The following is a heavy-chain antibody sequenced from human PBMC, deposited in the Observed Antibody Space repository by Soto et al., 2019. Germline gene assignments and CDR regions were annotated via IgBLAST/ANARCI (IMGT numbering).Heavy chain of an antibody. CDR3: ARQIYDSDTGPNFQYYFDS. CDR1: GYSFTSYW. Sequence: GESLKISCKCSGYSFTSYWIGWVRQMPGKGLEWMGIIYPDDSDTRYSPPFQGQVSISADKSISTAYLQWSSLKASDTAMYYCARQIYDSDTGPNFQYYFDSWGQGTPVTVSS. J-gene: IGHJ4*02. V-gene: IGHV5-51*01. CDR2: IYPDDSDT. D-gene: IGHD3-22*01.